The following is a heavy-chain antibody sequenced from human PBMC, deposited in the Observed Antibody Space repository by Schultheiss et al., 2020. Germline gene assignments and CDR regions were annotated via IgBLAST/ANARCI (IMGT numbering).Heavy chain of an antibody. J-gene: IGHJ6*04. CDR3: TRHLYGMDV. CDR2: IKSKTDGGTT. Sequence: GESLKISCAASGFTFSNAWMSWVRQAPGKGLEWVGRIKSKTDGGTTDYAAPVKGRFTISRDDSKNTAYLQMNSLKTEDTAVYYCTRHLYGMDVWGKGTTVTVSS. V-gene: IGHV3-15*01. CDR1: GFTFSNAW.